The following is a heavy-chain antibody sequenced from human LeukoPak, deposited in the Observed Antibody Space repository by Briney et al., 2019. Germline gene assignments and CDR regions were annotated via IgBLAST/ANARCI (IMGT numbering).Heavy chain of an antibody. D-gene: IGHD2-2*01. CDR2: ISGYNGKT. V-gene: IGHV1-18*01. Sequence: ASVKVSCKASGYTFSSYAISWVRQAPGQGLEWMGWISGYNGKTNYAQKFQGRVTMTTDTSTSTAYMELRSLRSDDTAVYYCARALYCSSTSCQIPYYYMDVWGKGTTVTVSS. CDR1: GYTFSSYA. J-gene: IGHJ6*03. CDR3: ARALYCSSTSCQIPYYYMDV.